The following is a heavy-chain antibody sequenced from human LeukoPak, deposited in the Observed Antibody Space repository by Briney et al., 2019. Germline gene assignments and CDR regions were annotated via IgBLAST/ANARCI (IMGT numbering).Heavy chain of an antibody. CDR1: GGSISSYY. D-gene: IGHD4-17*01. Sequence: SETLSLTCTVSGGSISSYYWSWIRQPPGKGLEWIGYIYYSGSTNYNPSLKSRVTISVDTSKNQFSLKLSSVTAADTAVYYCATFRGNDYGSSVAFDIWGQGTMVTVSS. CDR3: ATFRGNDYGSSVAFDI. CDR2: IYYSGST. V-gene: IGHV4-59*01. J-gene: IGHJ3*02.